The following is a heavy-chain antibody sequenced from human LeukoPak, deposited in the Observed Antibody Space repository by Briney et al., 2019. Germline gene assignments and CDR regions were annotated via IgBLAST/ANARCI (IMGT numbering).Heavy chain of an antibody. D-gene: IGHD2-2*01. CDR1: GYTFTGYY. CDR3: ARDVVVPAAYYYYYYMDV. V-gene: IGHV1-2*02. Sequence: ASVKVSCKASGYTFTGYYMHWVRQAPGQGLEWMGWINPNSGGTNYAQKFQGRVTMTRDTSISTAYMELSRLRSDDTAVYYCARDVVVPAAYYYYYYMDVWGKGTTVTVSS. CDR2: INPNSGGT. J-gene: IGHJ6*03.